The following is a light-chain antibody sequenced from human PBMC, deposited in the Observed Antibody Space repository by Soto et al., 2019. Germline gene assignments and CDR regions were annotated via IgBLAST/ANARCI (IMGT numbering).Light chain of an antibody. V-gene: IGLV2-8*01. CDR2: EVS. CDR1: SSDVVAYNY. Sequence: QSVLTQPPSASGSPGQSVTISCTGTSSDVVAYNYVSWYQQLPGKAPKLIIYEVSKRPSGVPDRFSGSKSGNTASLTVSGLQAEDEADYYCTSYAGTYSFFYVFGTGTKVTV. CDR3: TSYAGTYSFFYV. J-gene: IGLJ1*01.